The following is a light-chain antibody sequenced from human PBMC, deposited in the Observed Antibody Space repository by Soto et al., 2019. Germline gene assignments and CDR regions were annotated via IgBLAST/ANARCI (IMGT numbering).Light chain of an antibody. CDR1: QSGSNTY. CDR2: SAS. V-gene: IGKV3-20*01. J-gene: IGKJ1*01. Sequence: EIVLTQAQGTMSFSPGERATLSGSASQSGSNTYLGWFQQKPGQAPRLLIYSASSRATGIPDRFSGSGSGTDFTLTISRLEPEDFAVYYCQQHGRSPVTFGQGTKVEIK. CDR3: QQHGRSPVT.